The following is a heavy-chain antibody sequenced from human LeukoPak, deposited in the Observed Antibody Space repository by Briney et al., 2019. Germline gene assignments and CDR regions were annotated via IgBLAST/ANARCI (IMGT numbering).Heavy chain of an antibody. J-gene: IGHJ4*02. CDR1: GFTFSNYN. CDR3: ANSPSMVRGVIGY. D-gene: IGHD3-10*01. Sequence: GGSLRLSCAASGFTFSNYNMNWVRLAPGKGLEWVSSITSSSSYIYYADSVKGRFTISRDNAKNSLYLQMNSLRAEDTAVYYCANSPSMVRGVIGYWGQGTLVTVSS. V-gene: IGHV3-21*01. CDR2: ITSSSSYI.